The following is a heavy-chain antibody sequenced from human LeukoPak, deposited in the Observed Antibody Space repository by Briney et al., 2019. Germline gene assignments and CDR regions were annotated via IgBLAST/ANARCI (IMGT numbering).Heavy chain of an antibody. J-gene: IGHJ1*01. CDR2: IYGGGGT. Sequence: PGGSLRLSCAASGFTVSTNYMTWVRQAPGKGLEWVSVIYGGGGTSYADSVKGRFTISRDNSKNTLYLQMDSLRAEDTAVYYCARDSPTAAGLFQHWGQGTLVTVSS. CDR1: GFTVSTNY. D-gene: IGHD6-13*01. V-gene: IGHV3-53*01. CDR3: ARDSPTAAGLFQH.